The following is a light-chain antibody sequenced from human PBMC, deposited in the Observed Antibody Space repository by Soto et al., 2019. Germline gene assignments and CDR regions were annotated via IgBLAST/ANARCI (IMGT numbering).Light chain of an antibody. CDR3: QLYNSYSRT. Sequence: DIQMTQSPSTLSASVGDRVTITCRASQSISSWLAWYQQKPGKAPKLLIYKASSLESGVPSRFSGSGSGTEFTLTISSLQPDDFATYYCQLYNSYSRTFGQGTKVEMK. J-gene: IGKJ1*01. CDR1: QSISSW. V-gene: IGKV1-5*03. CDR2: KAS.